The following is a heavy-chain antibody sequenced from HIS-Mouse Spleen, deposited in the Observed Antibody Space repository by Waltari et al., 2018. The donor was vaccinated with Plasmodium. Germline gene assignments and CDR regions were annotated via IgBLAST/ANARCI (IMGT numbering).Heavy chain of an antibody. CDR1: GYTFTSYD. Sequence: QVQLVQSGAEVKKPGASVKVSCKASGYTFTSYDINGVRQATGQGLAGMGWMNPNSGNTGYAQKFQGRVTVTRNTSTGTADMELGSLRSEDTAVYYCARRYFDLWGRGTLVTVSS. V-gene: IGHV1-8*01. CDR2: MNPNSGNT. J-gene: IGHJ2*01. CDR3: ARRYFDL.